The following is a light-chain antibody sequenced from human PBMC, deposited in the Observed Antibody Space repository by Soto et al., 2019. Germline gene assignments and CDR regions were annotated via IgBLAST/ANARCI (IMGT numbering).Light chain of an antibody. CDR1: SSNIGAGYD. CDR3: QSYDSSLSGYV. V-gene: IGLV1-40*01. Sequence: QSVLTQPPSVSGAPGQRVTISCTGSSSNIGAGYDVHWYQQLPGTAPKLLIYDDSNRPSGVPDRFSGSKSGTSASLAITGLQAEDEADYYYQSYDSSLSGYVFGTGTKLTVL. J-gene: IGLJ1*01. CDR2: DDS.